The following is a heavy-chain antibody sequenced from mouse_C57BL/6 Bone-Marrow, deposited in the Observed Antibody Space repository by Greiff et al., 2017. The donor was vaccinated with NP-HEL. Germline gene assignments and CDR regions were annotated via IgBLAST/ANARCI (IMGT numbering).Heavy chain of an antibody. Sequence: DVKLVESEGGLVQPGSSMKLSCTASGFTFSDYYMAWVRQVPEKGLEWVANINYDGSSTYYLDSLKSRFIISRDNATNILYLQMSSLKSEDTATYYCARVGEMDYWGQGTSVTVSS. V-gene: IGHV5-16*01. J-gene: IGHJ4*01. CDR1: GFTFSDYY. CDR2: INYDGSST. D-gene: IGHD3-3*01. CDR3: ARVGEMDY.